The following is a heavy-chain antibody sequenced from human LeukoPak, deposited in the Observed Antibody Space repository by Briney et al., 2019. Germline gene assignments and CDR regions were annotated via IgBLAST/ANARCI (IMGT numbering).Heavy chain of an antibody. CDR1: GGSISSSGYY. Sequence: PSETLSLTCTVSGGSISSSGYYWGWIRQPPGKGLEWIASIYYSGSTYYNPSPKSRVTISVDTSKNQFSLKLSSVTAADTAVYYCAREAPQLRLFDYWGQGTLVTVSS. J-gene: IGHJ4*02. CDR3: AREAPQLRLFDY. D-gene: IGHD2-2*01. CDR2: IYYSGST. V-gene: IGHV4-39*07.